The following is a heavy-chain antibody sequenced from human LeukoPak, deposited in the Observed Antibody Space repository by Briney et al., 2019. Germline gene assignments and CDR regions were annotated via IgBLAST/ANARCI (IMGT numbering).Heavy chain of an antibody. CDR3: ATSMAQDVDAFHI. CDR1: GFTFSSYT. CDR2: ISSSSSYI. Sequence: GGSLRLSCAASGFTFSSYTMNWVRQAPGKGLEWVSSISSSSSYIYYADSLKGRFTISRDNAKNSLYLQMNNLRAEDTAMFYCATSMAQDVDAFHIWGQGTMVTVSS. D-gene: IGHD2-21*01. V-gene: IGHV3-21*01. J-gene: IGHJ3*02.